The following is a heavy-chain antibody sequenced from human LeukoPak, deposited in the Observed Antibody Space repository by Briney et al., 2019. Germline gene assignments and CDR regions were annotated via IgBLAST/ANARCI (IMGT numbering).Heavy chain of an antibody. V-gene: IGHV1-18*01. J-gene: IGHJ5*02. D-gene: IGHD2-15*01. CDR3: ARWRYCSGGSCYRGLGWFDP. Sequence: ASGKVSCKASGYTFTSYGISWVRQAPGQGLEWMGWISAYNGNTNYAQKLQGRVTMTTDTSTSTAYMELRSLRSDDTAVYYCARWRYCSGGSCYRGLGWFDPWGQGTLVTVSS. CDR1: GYTFTSYG. CDR2: ISAYNGNT.